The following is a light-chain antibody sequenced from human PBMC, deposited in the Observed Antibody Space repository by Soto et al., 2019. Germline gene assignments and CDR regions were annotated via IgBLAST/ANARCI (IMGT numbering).Light chain of an antibody. CDR3: MQALQTPWT. Sequence: DIVITQPPGSLPVTPGEPASIACRSSQSLLHSNGYNYLDWYLQKPGQSPQLLIYLGSNRASGVPDRFSGSGSGTDFTLKISRLEAEDVGVYYCMQALQTPWTFGQGTKVDIK. J-gene: IGKJ1*01. CDR2: LGS. CDR1: QSLLHSNGYNY. V-gene: IGKV2-28*01.